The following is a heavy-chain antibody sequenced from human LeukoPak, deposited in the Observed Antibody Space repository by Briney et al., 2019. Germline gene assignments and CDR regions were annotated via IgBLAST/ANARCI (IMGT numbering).Heavy chain of an antibody. J-gene: IGHJ4*02. V-gene: IGHV3-7*01. CDR3: ARGGERLVDY. CDR2: IKQDGSEK. Sequence: PGGSLRLSCAASGFTFTTYWMSWVRQAPGKGLEWEARIKQDGSEKYYVDSVKGRFTISRDNAQNSLYLQMNSLRAEDTAVYYCARGGERLVDYRGQGTPVTVSS. CDR1: GFTFTTYW.